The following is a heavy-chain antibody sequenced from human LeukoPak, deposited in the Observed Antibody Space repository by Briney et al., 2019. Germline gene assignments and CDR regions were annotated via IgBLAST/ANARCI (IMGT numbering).Heavy chain of an antibody. J-gene: IGHJ6*01. CDR3: ARVVPRGDYYGMDV. CDR1: GFTFSIYW. Sequence: GGSLRLSCAASGFTFSIYWMHWVRQAPGKGLVWVSRINTDGSGTIYADSVKGRFTISRDNAKNTLYLQMNSLRAEDTAVYYCARVVPRGDYYGMDVWGRGTTVTVSS. CDR2: INTDGSGT. V-gene: IGHV3-74*01.